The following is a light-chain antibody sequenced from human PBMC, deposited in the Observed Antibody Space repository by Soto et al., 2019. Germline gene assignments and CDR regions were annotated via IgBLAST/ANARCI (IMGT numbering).Light chain of an antibody. Sequence: EIVLTQSPGTLSLSPGERATLSCRATQSVNNRYIAWYQQKPGQAPRLLIYGASTRATDIPDRFSGSGSGTDFTLTISRLEPEDIGVYYCQLYSNSHPRWTFGQGTKVEIK. CDR3: QLYSNSHPRWT. J-gene: IGKJ1*01. V-gene: IGKV3-20*01. CDR2: GAS. CDR1: QSVNNRY.